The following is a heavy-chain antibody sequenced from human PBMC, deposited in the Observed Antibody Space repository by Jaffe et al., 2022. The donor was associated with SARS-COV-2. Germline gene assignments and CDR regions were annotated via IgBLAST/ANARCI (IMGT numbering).Heavy chain of an antibody. J-gene: IGHJ4*02. CDR2: INSDGSRT. V-gene: IGHV3-74*01. CDR3: ARQGDHVHYYFDY. D-gene: IGHD2-21*02. Sequence: EVQLVESGGGLVQPGGSLRLSCAASGFTFGSHWMHWVRQAPGKGPVWVSHINSDGSRTIYADSVKGRFTISRDNAKNTLYLQMHSLRAEDTAMYYCARQGDHVHYYFDYWGPGTLVTVSS. CDR1: GFTFGSHW.